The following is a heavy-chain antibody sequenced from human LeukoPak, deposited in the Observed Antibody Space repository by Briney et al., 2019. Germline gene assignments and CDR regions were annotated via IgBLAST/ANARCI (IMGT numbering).Heavy chain of an antibody. Sequence: GGSLRLSCAVSGFTFYTYAMSWVRQAPGKGLEWVSAISGSGGSTYYADSVKGRFTISRDNSKNTLYLQMNSLRAEDTAVYYCAKDGIVWFGELSWGQGTLVTVSS. J-gene: IGHJ4*02. D-gene: IGHD3-10*01. V-gene: IGHV3-23*01. CDR3: AKDGIVWFGELS. CDR2: ISGSGGST. CDR1: GFTFYTYA.